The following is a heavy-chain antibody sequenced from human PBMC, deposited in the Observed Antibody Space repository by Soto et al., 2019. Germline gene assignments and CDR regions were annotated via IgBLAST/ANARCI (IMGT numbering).Heavy chain of an antibody. CDR1: GFTFSSYW. D-gene: IGHD2-15*01. Sequence: EVQLVESGGGLVQPGGSLRLSCAASGFTFSSYWMSWVRQAPGKGLEWVANIKQDGSEKYYVDSVKGRFTISRDNAKNALYLQMSSLTGEDTDVYYCAGDQGGGYCRAGSGWNHDAFDIWGQGTLVTVSS. J-gene: IGHJ3*02. V-gene: IGHV3-7*05. CDR3: AGDQGGGYCRAGSGWNHDAFDI. CDR2: IKQDGSEK.